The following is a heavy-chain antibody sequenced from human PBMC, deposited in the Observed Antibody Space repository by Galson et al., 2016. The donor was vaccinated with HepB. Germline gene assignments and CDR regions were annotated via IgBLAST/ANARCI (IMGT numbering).Heavy chain of an antibody. CDR3: AKMGGLHYHQYDMDA. V-gene: IGHV3-23*01. CDR1: GFPFRSYA. CDR2: IGGTGRDT. J-gene: IGHJ6*03. D-gene: IGHD3-16*01. Sequence: SLRLSCAVSGFPFRSYAMSWVRQAPGKGLEWVSAIGGTGRDTFFADSVKGRFIVSRDNSKDTLFVQMNSLTAEDTAVYYCAKMGGLHYHQYDMDAWGKGTTVTVSS.